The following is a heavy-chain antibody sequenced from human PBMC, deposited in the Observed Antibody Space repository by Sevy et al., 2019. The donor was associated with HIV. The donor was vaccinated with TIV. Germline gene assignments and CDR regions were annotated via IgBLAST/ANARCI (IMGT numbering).Heavy chain of an antibody. CDR1: GFTFSSYA. V-gene: IGHV3-30-3*01. CDR3: ARESVEIGIVVVSNDAFDI. Sequence: GGSLRLSCAASGFTFSSYAMHWVRQAPGKGLEWVAVISYDGSNKYYADSVKGRFTISRDNSKNTRYLQMNSLRAEDTAVYYCARESVEIGIVVVSNDAFDIWGQGTMVTVSS. D-gene: IGHD3-22*01. J-gene: IGHJ3*02. CDR2: ISYDGSNK.